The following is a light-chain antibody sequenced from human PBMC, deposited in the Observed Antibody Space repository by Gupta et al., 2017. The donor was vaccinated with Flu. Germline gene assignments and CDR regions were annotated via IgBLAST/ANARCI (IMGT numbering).Light chain of an antibody. V-gene: IGKV4-1*01. J-gene: IGKJ3*01. CDR2: WAS. CDR3: QQYYSIPFT. Sequence: DIVMTQSPDSLAVSLGERATINCKSSQSVLYSSNNKNYLAWYQQKPGQPPKLLIYWASTRESGVPDRFSGSGSGTDFTLTISSRQAEDVAVYYCQQYYSIPFTVGPGTKVEIK. CDR1: QSVLYSSNNKNY.